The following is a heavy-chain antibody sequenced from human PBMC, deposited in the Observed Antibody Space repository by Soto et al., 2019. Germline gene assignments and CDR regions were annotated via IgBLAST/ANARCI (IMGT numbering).Heavy chain of an antibody. CDR3: AREEGRMLYGSGSTIDY. J-gene: IGHJ4*02. CDR2: ISAYNGNT. Sequence: QVQLVQSGAEVKKPGASVKVSCKASGYTFTSYGISWVRQAPGQGLEWMGWISAYNGNTNYAQKLQGRVTMTTDTSTSTAYRELRSLRSDDTAVYYCAREEGRMLYGSGSTIDYWGQGPLVTVSS. D-gene: IGHD3-10*01. V-gene: IGHV1-18*01. CDR1: GYTFTSYG.